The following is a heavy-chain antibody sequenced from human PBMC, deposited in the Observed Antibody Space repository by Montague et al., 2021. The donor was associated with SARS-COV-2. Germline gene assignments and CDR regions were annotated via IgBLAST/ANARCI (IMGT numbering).Heavy chain of an antibody. Sequence: PALVKPTQTLTLTCTFSGFSLSTSGMRASWIRQPPGKALEWLARLDWDDDKFYSISLKTRLTISKDTSKNQVVLTMTNMDPVDTATYYCARSYYDILTAYYTPFDYWGQGTLVTVSS. V-gene: IGHV2-70*04. CDR2: LDWDDDK. CDR3: ARSYYDILTAYYTPFDY. J-gene: IGHJ4*02. D-gene: IGHD3-9*01. CDR1: GFSLSTSGMR.